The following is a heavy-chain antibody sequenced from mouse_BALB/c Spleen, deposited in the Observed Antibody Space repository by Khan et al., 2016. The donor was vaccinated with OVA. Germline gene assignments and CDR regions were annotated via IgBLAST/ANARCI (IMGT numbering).Heavy chain of an antibody. D-gene: IGHD2-5*01. CDR3: ARVGAAYYRNGGGAMEY. Sequence: QIQLVQSGPELKKPGETVRISCKASGYTFTTAGIQWVQKMPGKGLKWIGWINTHSGVPKYAEDFKGRFAFSLEISVNTAYLQITNFKIVDTATYFCARVGAAYYRNGGGAMEYCGKRTSVTVSS. CDR2: INTHSGVP. CDR1: GYTFTTAG. J-gene: IGHJ4*01. V-gene: IGHV9-4*02.